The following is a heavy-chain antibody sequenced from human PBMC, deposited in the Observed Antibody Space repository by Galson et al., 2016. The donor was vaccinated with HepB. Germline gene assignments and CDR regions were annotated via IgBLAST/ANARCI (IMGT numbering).Heavy chain of an antibody. Sequence: SGYTFTSYGISWVRQAPGQGLEWMGWSSAYNGKTNYARKLQGRVTMTTDTSTSTAYMELRSLRSDDAAVYYCARDRHQYSSGWYVGGMDVWGQGTEVTVSS. CDR1: GYTFTSYG. CDR2: SSAYNGKT. CDR3: ARDRHQYSSGWYVGGMDV. V-gene: IGHV1-18*01. J-gene: IGHJ6*02. D-gene: IGHD6-19*01.